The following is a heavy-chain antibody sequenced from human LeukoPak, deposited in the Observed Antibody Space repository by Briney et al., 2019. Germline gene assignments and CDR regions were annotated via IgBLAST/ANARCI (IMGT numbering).Heavy chain of an antibody. CDR2: ISGSGGST. D-gene: IGHD3-3*01. CDR3: AKLFYLWSDAADY. Sequence: PGGSLRLSCVASGFTFSSYAMSWVRQAPGKGLEWVSAISGSGGSTYYADSVKGRFTISRDNSKNTLYLQMNSLRAEDTAVYYCAKLFYLWSDAADYWGQGTLVTVSS. V-gene: IGHV3-23*01. CDR1: GFTFSSYA. J-gene: IGHJ4*02.